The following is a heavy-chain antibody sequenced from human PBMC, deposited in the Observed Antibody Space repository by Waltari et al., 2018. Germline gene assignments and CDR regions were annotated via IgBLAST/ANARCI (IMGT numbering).Heavy chain of an antibody. Sequence: QVQLQESGPGLVKPSETLSLTCTVSGGSISSYYWRWIRPPPGKGLEWIGYIYYIGSTNYNPSLKSRVTISVDTSKNQFSLKLSSVTAADTAVYYCARDRQIQLWFQGYYYGMDVWGQGTTVTVSS. D-gene: IGHD5-18*01. CDR3: ARDRQIQLWFQGYYYGMDV. J-gene: IGHJ6*02. CDR2: IYYIGST. CDR1: GGSISSYY. V-gene: IGHV4-59*01.